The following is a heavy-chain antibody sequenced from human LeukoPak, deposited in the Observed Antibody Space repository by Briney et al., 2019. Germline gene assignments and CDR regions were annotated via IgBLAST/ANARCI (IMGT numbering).Heavy chain of an antibody. Sequence: GGSLRLSCAASGFTFSAFAMTWVRQAPGKGLEWVSSITGNHHSRYNTDSVQGRFTISRDNSKNTLYLQMNSLRADDTAIYYCTKDPNGDCVGAFAPWGQGTLVTVSS. J-gene: IGHJ5*02. CDR1: GFTFSAFA. CDR2: ITGNHHSR. D-gene: IGHD2-21*02. V-gene: IGHV3-23*01. CDR3: TKDPNGDCVGAFAP.